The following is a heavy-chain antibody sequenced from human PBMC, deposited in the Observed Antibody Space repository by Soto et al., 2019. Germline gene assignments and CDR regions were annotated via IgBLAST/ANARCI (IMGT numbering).Heavy chain of an antibody. CDR3: ARGTRFSVTIDY. J-gene: IGHJ4*02. CDR1: GYTFTGYY. D-gene: IGHD4-17*01. Sequence: QVQLVQSGAEVKKPGASVKVSCKASGYTFTGYYMHWVRQAPGQGLEWMGWINPNSGGTNYAQKFQGWXXMXRXXSISTAYMELSRLRSDDTAVYYCARGTRFSVTIDYWGQGTLVTVSS. CDR2: INPNSGGT. V-gene: IGHV1-2*04.